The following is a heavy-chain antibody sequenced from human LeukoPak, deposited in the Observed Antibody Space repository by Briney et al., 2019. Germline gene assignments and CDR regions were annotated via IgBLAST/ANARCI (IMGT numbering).Heavy chain of an antibody. V-gene: IGHV1-18*01. D-gene: IGHD6-13*01. Sequence: ASVKVSCKASGYTFTSYAMHWVRQAPGQRLEWMGWISAYNGKKNYAQKLQGRVTMTTDTSTSTAYMELRSLRSDDTAVYYCARDLPYSSSWESIDYWGQGTLVTVSS. CDR3: ARDLPYSSSWESIDY. J-gene: IGHJ4*02. CDR2: ISAYNGKK. CDR1: GYTFTSYA.